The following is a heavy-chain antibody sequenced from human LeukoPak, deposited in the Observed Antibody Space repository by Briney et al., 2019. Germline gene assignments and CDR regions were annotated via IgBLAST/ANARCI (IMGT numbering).Heavy chain of an antibody. J-gene: IGHJ4*02. CDR1: GFTFDDYV. V-gene: IGHV3-43*02. CDR3: AKTVGSGSYSLPFDY. Sequence: PGGSLRLSCAASGFTFDDYVMHWVRQAPGKGLEWVSLISGDGGRAYYADSVKGRFTISRDNSKNSLYLQMNSLRSEDTALYYCAKTVGSGSYSLPFDYWGQGTLVTVSS. CDR2: ISGDGGRA. D-gene: IGHD3-10*01.